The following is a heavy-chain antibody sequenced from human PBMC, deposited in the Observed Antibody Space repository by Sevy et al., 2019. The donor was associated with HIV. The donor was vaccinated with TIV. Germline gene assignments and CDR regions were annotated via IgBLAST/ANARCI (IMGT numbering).Heavy chain of an antibody. J-gene: IGHJ3*02. CDR3: AKDIRLAAAVQGGAFDI. CDR1: GFTFDDYA. Sequence: GGSLRLSCAASGFTFDDYAMHWVRQTPGKGLEWVSGISWNSGSIGYADSVKGRFTISRDNAKNSLYLQMNSLRAEDMALYYCAKDIRLAAAVQGGAFDIWGQGTMVTVSS. D-gene: IGHD6-13*01. V-gene: IGHV3-9*03. CDR2: ISWNSGSI.